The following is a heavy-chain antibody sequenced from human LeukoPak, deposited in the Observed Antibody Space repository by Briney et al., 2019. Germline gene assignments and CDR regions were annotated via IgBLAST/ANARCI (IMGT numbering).Heavy chain of an antibody. CDR3: ARLGATQYWYFDL. CDR2: IYYSGST. D-gene: IGHD1-26*01. Sequence: SETLSLTCTVSGGSLSSYYWSWVRQPPGKGLEGVGYIYYSGSTNYNPSLKSRATISVDTSKNQFSLKLSSVTAADTAVYYCARLGATQYWYFDLWGRGTLVTVSS. CDR1: GGSLSSYY. V-gene: IGHV4-59*01. J-gene: IGHJ2*01.